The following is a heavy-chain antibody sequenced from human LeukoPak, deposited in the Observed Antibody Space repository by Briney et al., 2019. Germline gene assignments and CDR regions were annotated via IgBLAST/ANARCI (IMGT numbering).Heavy chain of an antibody. Sequence: GGSLRLSCAASAVIFSSYGMHWVRQAPGKGLEWGAFIRVDGSDEYYADSMKGRFTISRDNSKNTLYLQMNSLRTEDTAVYYCASGGIAVAGPFDYWGQGTLVTVSS. D-gene: IGHD6-19*01. CDR3: ASGGIAVAGPFDY. V-gene: IGHV3-30*02. CDR1: AVIFSSYG. J-gene: IGHJ4*02. CDR2: IRVDGSDE.